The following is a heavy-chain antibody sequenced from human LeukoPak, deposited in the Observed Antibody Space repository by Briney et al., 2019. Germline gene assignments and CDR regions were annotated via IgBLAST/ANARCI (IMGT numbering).Heavy chain of an antibody. J-gene: IGHJ4*02. Sequence: SETLSLTCTVSGGSISYYFWTWIRQPPGKGLEWIGYIYYNGSTNYNPSLKSRVTISVDTSKSQFSLKLNSLTAADTAVYYCARGAGIVGSVFDYWGQGSLVTVPS. CDR1: GGSISYYF. V-gene: IGHV4-59*01. CDR3: ARGAGIVGSVFDY. D-gene: IGHD1-26*01. CDR2: IYYNGST.